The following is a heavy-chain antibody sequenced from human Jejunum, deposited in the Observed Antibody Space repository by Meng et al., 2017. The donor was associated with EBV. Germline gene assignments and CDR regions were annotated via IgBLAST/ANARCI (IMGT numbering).Heavy chain of an antibody. D-gene: IGHD3-22*01. CDR1: GGSISSSDYS. V-gene: IGHV4-30-2*01. CDR2: IFHSGST. CDR3: AGEDFSGYRFDN. Sequence: QLQLQESGSGLVKPSQTLSLTCAVSGGSISSSDYSWSWIRQPPGKGLELIGYIFHSGSTYYNPSLKGRVTISVDRPTNQFSLRLTSVTAADTAVYYCAGEDFSGYRFDNWGQGTLVTVSS. J-gene: IGHJ4*02.